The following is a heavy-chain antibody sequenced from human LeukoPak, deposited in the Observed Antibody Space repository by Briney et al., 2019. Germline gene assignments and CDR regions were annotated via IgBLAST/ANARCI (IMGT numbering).Heavy chain of an antibody. V-gene: IGHV3-48*04. CDR3: AREDGSSYYFDY. J-gene: IGHJ4*02. Sequence: TGGSLRLSCAASGFAFSTYAMNWVRQAPGTGLEWLSYISNSGNTIFYADSVKGRFTISRDDAKNSLFLQVNSLRAEDTAVYYCAREDGSSYYFDYWGQGTLVAVSS. CDR2: ISNSGNTI. D-gene: IGHD1-26*01. CDR1: GFAFSTYA.